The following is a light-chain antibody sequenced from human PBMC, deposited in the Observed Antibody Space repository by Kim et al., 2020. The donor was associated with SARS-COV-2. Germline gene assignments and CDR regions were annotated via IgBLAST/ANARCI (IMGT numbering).Light chain of an antibody. CDR1: FSYVGTYNY. V-gene: IGLV2-14*03. CDR2: DVS. J-gene: IGLJ2*01. CDR3: SSYTNSVI. Sequence: SPGQSITISCTGTFSYVGTYNYVSWYQQHPGKAPKLMIYDVSNRPSGVSNRFSGSKSGNTASLTISGLQAEDEADYSCSSYTNSVIFGGGTQLTVL.